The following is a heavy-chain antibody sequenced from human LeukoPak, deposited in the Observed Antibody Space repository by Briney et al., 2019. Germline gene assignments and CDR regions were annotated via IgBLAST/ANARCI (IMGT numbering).Heavy chain of an antibody. V-gene: IGHV3-48*03. CDR3: ARGSPPDY. CDR1: GFSFSSYE. J-gene: IGHJ4*02. CDR2: IGESGSTR. Sequence: GGSLRLSCAASGFSFSSYEMNWVRQAPGKGLEWVSYIGESGSTRYYADFVEGRFTISRDNSKNTLYLQMNSLRTEDTAVYYCARGSPPDYWGQGTLVTVSS.